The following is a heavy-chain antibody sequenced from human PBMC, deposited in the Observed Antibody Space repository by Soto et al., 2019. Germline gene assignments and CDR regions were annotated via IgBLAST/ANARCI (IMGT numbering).Heavy chain of an antibody. CDR2: ISYDGSNK. Sequence: QVQLVESGGGVVQPGRSLRLSCAASGFTFSSYGMHWVRQAPGKGLEWVAVISYDGSNKYYADSVKGRFTISRDNSKNTLYLQMNSLRAEDTAVYYCAREPVGPDYAMDVWGQGTTVTVSS. CDR3: AREPVGPDYAMDV. D-gene: IGHD1-26*01. J-gene: IGHJ6*02. CDR1: GFTFSSYG. V-gene: IGHV3-30*03.